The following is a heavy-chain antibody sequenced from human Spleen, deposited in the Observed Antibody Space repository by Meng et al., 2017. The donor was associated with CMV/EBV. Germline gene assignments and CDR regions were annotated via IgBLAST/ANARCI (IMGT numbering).Heavy chain of an antibody. Sequence: ASVKVSCKASGYTFTGYYMHWVRQAPGQGLEWMGWINPNSGGTNYAQKFQGRVTMTRDTSISTVYMDLSRLTSDDTAIYYCLRDVVPGNQLDYDYWGQGTLVTVSS. V-gene: IGHV1-2*02. CDR2: INPNSGGT. J-gene: IGHJ4*02. CDR3: LRDVVPGNQLDYDY. CDR1: GYTFTGYY. D-gene: IGHD2-21*01.